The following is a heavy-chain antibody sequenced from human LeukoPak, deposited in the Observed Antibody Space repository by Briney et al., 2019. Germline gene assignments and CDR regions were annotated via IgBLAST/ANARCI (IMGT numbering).Heavy chain of an antibody. J-gene: IGHJ5*02. D-gene: IGHD6-6*01. V-gene: IGHV3-7*01. CDR3: ARDYILRARWFDP. CDR2: IKQDGSEK. CDR1: GFTFSNYW. Sequence: GGSLRLSCAASGFTFSNYWMSWVRQAPGKGLEWVANIKQDGSEKSYVDSVEGRFTISRDNTKNSVYLQMNSLRVEDTAVYYCARDYILRARWFDPWGQGTLVTVSS.